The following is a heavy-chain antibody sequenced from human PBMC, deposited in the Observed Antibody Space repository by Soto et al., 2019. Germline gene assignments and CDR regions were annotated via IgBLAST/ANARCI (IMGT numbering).Heavy chain of an antibody. CDR1: GGSVSSGSYY. V-gene: IGHV4-61*01. D-gene: IGHD2-15*01. CDR2: IYYSRTT. J-gene: IGHJ3*01. CDR3: ARGSGPNDAFDV. Sequence: QVQLQESGPGLVNPSETLSLTCIVSGGSVSSGSYYWSWIRQPPGRGLEWIGYIYYSRTTNYNPFLRSRVTISVDTSKNQFSLKLSSVTAADTAVYYCARGSGPNDAFDVWGQGTMVTVSS.